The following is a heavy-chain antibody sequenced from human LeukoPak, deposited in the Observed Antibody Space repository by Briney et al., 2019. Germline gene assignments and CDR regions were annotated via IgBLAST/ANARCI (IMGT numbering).Heavy chain of an antibody. CDR2: IYYSGST. V-gene: IGHV4-39*02. CDR1: GGSISSSSYY. Sequence: SETLSLTCTVSGGSISSSSYYWGWIRQPPGKGLEWTGSIYYSGSTYYNPSLKSRVTISVDTSKNQFSLTLSSVTAADTAVYYCAREVMVRGYYYYMDVWGKGTTVTISS. J-gene: IGHJ6*03. CDR3: AREVMVRGYYYYMDV. D-gene: IGHD3-10*01.